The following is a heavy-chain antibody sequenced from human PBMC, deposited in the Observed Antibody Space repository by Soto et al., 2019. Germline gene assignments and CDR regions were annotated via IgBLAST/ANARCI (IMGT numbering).Heavy chain of an antibody. J-gene: IGHJ4*02. CDR1: GDSVSSNSAA. V-gene: IGHV6-1*01. D-gene: IGHD3-9*01. CDR3: ARGYDILTGYYLSIDY. CDR2: TYYRSKWYN. Sequence: SQTLSPTCAISGDSVSSNSAAWNWIRQSPSRGLEWLGRTYYRSKWYNDYAVSVKSRITINPDTSKNHFSLQLNSVTPEDTAVYYCARGYDILTGYYLSIDYWGQGTLVTVSS.